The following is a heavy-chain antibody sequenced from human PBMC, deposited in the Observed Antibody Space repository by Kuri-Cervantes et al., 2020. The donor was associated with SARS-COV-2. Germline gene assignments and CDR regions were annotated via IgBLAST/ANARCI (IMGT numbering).Heavy chain of an antibody. D-gene: IGHD4-17*01. J-gene: IGHJ4*02. V-gene: IGHV3-30-3*01. CDR3: ARGDYGDYGDY. Sequence: LSLTCAASGFTFSSYAMHWVRQAPGKGLVWVAVISYDGSNKYYADSVKGRFTISRDNSKNTLYLQMNSLRAEDTAVYYCARGDYGDYGDYWGQGTLVTVSS. CDR1: GFTFSSYA. CDR2: ISYDGSNK.